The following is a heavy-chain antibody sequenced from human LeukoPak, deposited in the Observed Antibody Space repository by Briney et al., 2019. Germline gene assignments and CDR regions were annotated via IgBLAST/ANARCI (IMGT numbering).Heavy chain of an antibody. CDR3: ARLYCSSTRCRLPLISDHYMEV. Sequence: GGSLKISCQGSGYSFTSYWIAGARQLPGKGRGWMGIIYPVDSATRNSPSFQDQVTISADKSISTAYLPWSSLNASDTGMYYCARLYCSSTRCRLPLISDHYMEVWGKGTTVTVYS. CDR1: GYSFTSYW. J-gene: IGHJ6*03. V-gene: IGHV5-51*01. D-gene: IGHD2-2*01. CDR2: IYPVDSAT.